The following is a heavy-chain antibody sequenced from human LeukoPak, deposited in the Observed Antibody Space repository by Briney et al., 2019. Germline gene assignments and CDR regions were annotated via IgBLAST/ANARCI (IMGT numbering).Heavy chain of an antibody. Sequence: ASVKVSCKASGYTFTSYDITWVRQAPGQGLEWMGWMSPNSGNTGYAQEFQGRVTMTRNTSITTAYMELSSLTSEDTAVYYCAGETTISPYYFDYWSLGSQVTVSP. D-gene: IGHD3-9*01. CDR3: AGETTISPYYFDY. V-gene: IGHV1-8*01. CDR1: GYTFTSYD. J-gene: IGHJ4*02. CDR2: MSPNSGNT.